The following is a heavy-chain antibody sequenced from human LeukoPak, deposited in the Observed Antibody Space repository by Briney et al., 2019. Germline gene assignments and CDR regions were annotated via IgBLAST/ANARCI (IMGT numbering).Heavy chain of an antibody. J-gene: IGHJ4*02. Sequence: ASVKVSCKASGGTFSSYAISWVRQAPGQGLEWMGGIIPIFGTANYAQKFQGRVTITADESTSTAYMELSSLRSEDTAVYYCARCNYYDSSGYYYFDYWGQGTLVTVSS. D-gene: IGHD3-22*01. CDR2: IIPIFGTA. CDR3: ARCNYYDSSGYYYFDY. CDR1: GGTFSSYA. V-gene: IGHV1-69*13.